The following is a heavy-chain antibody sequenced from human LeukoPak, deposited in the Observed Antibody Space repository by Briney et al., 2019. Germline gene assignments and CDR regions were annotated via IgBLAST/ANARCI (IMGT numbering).Heavy chain of an antibody. J-gene: IGHJ4*02. Sequence: GESLKISCKGSGYRFTSYWIGWVRQMPGKGLEWMGIIYPGDSDTRYSPSFQGQVTISADKSISTAYLQWSSLKASDTAMYYCARQASYGILTGYHSGNFDYWGQGTLVTVSS. CDR1: GYRFTSYW. D-gene: IGHD3-9*01. CDR3: ARQASYGILTGYHSGNFDY. CDR2: IYPGDSDT. V-gene: IGHV5-51*01.